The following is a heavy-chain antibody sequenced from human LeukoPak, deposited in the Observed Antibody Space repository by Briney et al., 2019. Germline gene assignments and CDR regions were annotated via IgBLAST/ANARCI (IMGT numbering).Heavy chain of an antibody. Sequence: SVKVSCKASGGTFSSYTISWVRQAPGQGLEWMGRIIPILGIANYAQKFQGRATITADKSTSTAYMELSSLRSEDTAVYYCAREPLGHYFDYWGRGTLVTVSS. CDR1: GGTFSSYT. V-gene: IGHV1-69*04. CDR3: AREPLGHYFDY. D-gene: IGHD1-26*01. J-gene: IGHJ4*02. CDR2: IIPILGIA.